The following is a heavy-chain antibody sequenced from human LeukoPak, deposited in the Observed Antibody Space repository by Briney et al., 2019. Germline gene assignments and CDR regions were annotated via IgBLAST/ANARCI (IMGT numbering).Heavy chain of an antibody. J-gene: IGHJ4*02. D-gene: IGHD3-10*01. CDR1: GFTFSSYA. Sequence: GGSLRLTCAASGFTFSSYAMSWVRQAPGKWLEWVSAISGSGGSTYYADSVKGRFTISRDNSKNTLYLQMNSLRAEDTAVYYCAKTSITMVRGPYYFDYWGQGTLVTVSS. CDR3: AKTSITMVRGPYYFDY. CDR2: ISGSGGST. V-gene: IGHV3-23*01.